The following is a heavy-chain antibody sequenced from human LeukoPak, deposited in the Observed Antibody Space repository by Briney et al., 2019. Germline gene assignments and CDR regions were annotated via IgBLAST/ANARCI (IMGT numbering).Heavy chain of an antibody. D-gene: IGHD3-10*01. CDR1: GFTFSSYG. Sequence: GGSLRLSCAASGFTFSSYGMHWVRQAPGKGLEWVAFIRYDGSNKYYADSVKGRFTISRDNSKNTLYLQMNSLRAEDTAVYYCARDAFGGEGYFDYWGQGTLVTVSS. CDR3: ARDAFGGEGYFDY. V-gene: IGHV3-30*02. J-gene: IGHJ4*02. CDR2: IRYDGSNK.